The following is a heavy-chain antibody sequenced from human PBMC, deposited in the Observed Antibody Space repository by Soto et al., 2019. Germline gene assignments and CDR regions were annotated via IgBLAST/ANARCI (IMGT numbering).Heavy chain of an antibody. CDR1: GFTVSSNY. J-gene: IGHJ3*02. V-gene: IGHV3-66*01. CDR2: IYSGGST. Sequence: GGSLRLSCAASGFTVSSNYMSWVRQAPGKGLEWVSVIYSGGSTYYADSVKGRFTISRDNSKNTLYLQMNSLRAEDTAVYYCASCSALTAAEDAFDIWGQGTMVTVS. CDR3: ASCSALTAAEDAFDI. D-gene: IGHD6-13*01.